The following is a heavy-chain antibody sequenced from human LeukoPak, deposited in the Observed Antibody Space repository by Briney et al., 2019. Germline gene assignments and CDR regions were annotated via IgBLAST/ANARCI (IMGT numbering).Heavy chain of an antibody. CDR3: AREKYPGSGSYYIFDY. D-gene: IGHD1-26*01. V-gene: IGHV3-53*05. J-gene: IGHJ4*02. CDR1: GFTVSSNY. CDR2: IYSGGST. Sequence: GGSLRLSCAASGFTVSSNYMSWVRQAPGKGLEWVSVIYSGGSTYYADSVKGRFTISRDNSKNTLYLQMNSLRAEDTAVYYCAREKYPGSGSYYIFDYWGQGTLVTVSS.